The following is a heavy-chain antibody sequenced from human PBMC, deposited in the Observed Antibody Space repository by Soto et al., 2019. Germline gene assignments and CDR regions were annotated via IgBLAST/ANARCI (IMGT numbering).Heavy chain of an antibody. CDR3: ARDGGRGPGYLDY. CDR1: GFTFSSYA. D-gene: IGHD1-26*01. Sequence: GGSLRLSCAASGFTFSSYAMHLVRQAPGKGLEWVAGISYDGSKKYYADSVKGRFTISREKSKNTLYLKMNSLRAEDTAVYYCARDGGRGPGYLDYRAQGTLVPVSS. CDR2: ISYDGSKK. J-gene: IGHJ4*02. V-gene: IGHV3-30-3*01.